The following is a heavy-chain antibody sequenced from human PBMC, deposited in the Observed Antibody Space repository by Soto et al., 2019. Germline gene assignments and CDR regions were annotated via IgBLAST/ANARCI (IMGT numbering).Heavy chain of an antibody. D-gene: IGHD6-25*01. CDR3: ARDGVAAGNINFDY. CDR1: GYIFTKSA. J-gene: IGHJ4*02. Sequence: ASVKVSCKASGYIFTKSAMHWVRQAPGQRLEWMGWISGGNGNTKYSPKLQDRVTITRDTSASTAYMELSCLRSEDTALYYCARDGVAAGNINFDYWGQGTLVPVSS. V-gene: IGHV1-3*01. CDR2: ISGGNGNT.